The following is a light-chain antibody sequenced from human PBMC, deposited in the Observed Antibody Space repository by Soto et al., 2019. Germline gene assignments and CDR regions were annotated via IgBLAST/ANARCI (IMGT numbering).Light chain of an antibody. CDR1: QSVGGSY. CDR3: QQYGRSLWT. Sequence: EIVLTQSPGTLSLSPGERAILSCRASQSVGGSYLAWYQQRPGQAPSLIIYGASSRATGIPDRVSGSGFGAGFSLTNSRLEPEDYAVYYCQQYGRSLWTFGQGTKVEVK. CDR2: GAS. V-gene: IGKV3-20*01. J-gene: IGKJ1*01.